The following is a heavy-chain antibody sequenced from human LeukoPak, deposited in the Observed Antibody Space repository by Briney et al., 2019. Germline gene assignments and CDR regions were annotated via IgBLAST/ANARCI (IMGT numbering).Heavy chain of an antibody. CDR3: TTTHYNFYDLDH. CDR2: IKTKTDGWTT. D-gene: IGHD3-3*01. CDR1: GFIFSSAW. V-gene: IGHV3-15*01. J-gene: IGHJ4*02. Sequence: GGSLRLSCAASGFIFSSAWMSWVRQAPGKGLEWVGHIKTKTDGWTTDYAAPVKGRFTISRDDSKNTVYLQMNSLKTEDTAVYYCTTTHYNFYDLDHWGRGTLVTVSS.